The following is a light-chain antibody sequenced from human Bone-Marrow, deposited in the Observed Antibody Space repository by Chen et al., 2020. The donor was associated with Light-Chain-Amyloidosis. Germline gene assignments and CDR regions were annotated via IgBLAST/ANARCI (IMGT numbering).Light chain of an antibody. CDR3: QSADSSGTYEVI. CDR2: RDS. V-gene: IGLV3-25*03. J-gene: IGLJ2*01. Sequence: SYELTQPPSVSVSPGQTAMITCSGDDLPTKYAYWYQQKPGQAPVLVIHRDSERPSGISERFSGSSSGTTATLTISGVQAEDEADYDCQSADSSGTYEVIFGGGTKLTVL. CDR1: DLPTKY.